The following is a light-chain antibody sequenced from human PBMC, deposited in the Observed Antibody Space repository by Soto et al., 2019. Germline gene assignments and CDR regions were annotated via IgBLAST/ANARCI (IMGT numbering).Light chain of an antibody. J-gene: IGKJ1*01. CDR2: DAS. V-gene: IGKV3-11*01. CDR3: QQRSNWPRT. CDR1: QSVSSY. Sequence: EMGLSQSPATLSLSPGERATLSCRASQSVSSYLAWYQQKPGQAPRLLIYDASNRATGIPARFSGSGSGTDFTPTISSLEPEDFAVYYCQQRSNWPRTFGQGTKVDIK.